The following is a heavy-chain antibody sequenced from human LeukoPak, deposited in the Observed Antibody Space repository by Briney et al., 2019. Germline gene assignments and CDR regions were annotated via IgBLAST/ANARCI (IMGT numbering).Heavy chain of an antibody. CDR3: AKLGGIAVAGPLTRNDY. Sequence: TGGSLRLSCAASGFTFSSYGMPWVRQAPGKGLEWVAVISYDGSNKYYADSVKGRFTISRDNSKNTLYLQMNSLRAEDTAVYYCAKLGGIAVAGPLTRNDYWGQGTLVTVSS. CDR1: GFTFSSYG. CDR2: ISYDGSNK. V-gene: IGHV3-30*18. J-gene: IGHJ4*02. D-gene: IGHD6-19*01.